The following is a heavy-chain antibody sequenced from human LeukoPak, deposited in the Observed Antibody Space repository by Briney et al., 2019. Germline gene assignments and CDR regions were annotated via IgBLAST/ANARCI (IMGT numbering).Heavy chain of an antibody. Sequence: SQTLSLTCTVSGGSISSGGYYWSWIRQPPGKGLEWIGYIYHSGSTYYNPSLKSRVTISVDRSKNQFSLKLSSVTAADTAVYYCAIHRGYSSGWYEYWGQGTLVTVSS. CDR3: AIHRGYSSGWYEY. CDR2: IYHSGST. D-gene: IGHD6-19*01. V-gene: IGHV4-30-2*01. CDR1: GGSISSGGYY. J-gene: IGHJ4*02.